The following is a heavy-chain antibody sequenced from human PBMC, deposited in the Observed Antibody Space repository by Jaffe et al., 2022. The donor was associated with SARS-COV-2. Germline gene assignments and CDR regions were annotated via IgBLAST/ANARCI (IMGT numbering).Heavy chain of an antibody. Sequence: QVQLVQSGAEVKKPGSSVKVSCKASGGTFSSYAISWVRQAPGQGLEWMGGIIPIFGTANYAQKFQGRVTITADESTSTAYMELSSLRSEDTAVYYCARVRGGTVTSTFYYYYGMDVWGQGTTVTVSS. V-gene: IGHV1-69*01. J-gene: IGHJ6*02. CDR1: GGTFSSYA. D-gene: IGHD4-17*01. CDR3: ARVRGGTVTSTFYYYYGMDV. CDR2: IIPIFGTA.